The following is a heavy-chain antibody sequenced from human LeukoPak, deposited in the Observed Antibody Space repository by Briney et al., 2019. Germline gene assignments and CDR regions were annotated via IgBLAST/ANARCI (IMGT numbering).Heavy chain of an antibody. CDR1: GFSFSDYA. V-gene: IGHV3-30*04. Sequence: GRSLRLSCAASGFSFSDYAMHWVRQAPGKGLEWVAVISYDGSNKYYIDSVKGRFTISRDNSKNALSLQMNSLRAEDTAVYYCSMDLRTAVADWFDPRGQGTLVTVSS. D-gene: IGHD6-19*01. J-gene: IGHJ5*02. CDR2: ISYDGSNK. CDR3: SMDLRTAVADWFDP.